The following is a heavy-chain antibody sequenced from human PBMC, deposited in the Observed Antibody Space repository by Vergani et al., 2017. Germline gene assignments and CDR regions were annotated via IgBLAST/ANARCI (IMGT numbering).Heavy chain of an antibody. J-gene: IGHJ6*03. CDR3: TTDLGYCSSTSCPIHYMDV. Sequence: QVQLVESGGGVVQPGRSLRLSCAGSGFTFSSSGIHWVRQAPGKGLEWVAIISYDGGEKYYADSIKGRFTISRDNSKNTVYLQMNSLRAEDTAVYYCTTDLGYCSSTSCPIHYMDVWGKGTTVTVSS. D-gene: IGHD2-2*01. CDR1: GFTFSSSG. CDR2: ISYDGGEK. V-gene: IGHV3-30*03.